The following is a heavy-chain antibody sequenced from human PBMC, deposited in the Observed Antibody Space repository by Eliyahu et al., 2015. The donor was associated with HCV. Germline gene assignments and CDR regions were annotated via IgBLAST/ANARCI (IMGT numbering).Heavy chain of an antibody. CDR1: GGSIXXXSYY. J-gene: IGHJ6*02. V-gene: IGHV4-39*07. Sequence: QLQLQESGPGLVKPSETLSLXXTVSGGSIXXXSYYWGWIRQPPGKGLEWIGSIYYSGSTYYNPSLKSRVTISVDTSKNQFSLKLSSVTAADTAVYYCARDRWFGERDYYYGMDVWGQGTTVTVSS. CDR2: IYYSGST. CDR3: ARDRWFGERDYYYGMDV. D-gene: IGHD3-10*01.